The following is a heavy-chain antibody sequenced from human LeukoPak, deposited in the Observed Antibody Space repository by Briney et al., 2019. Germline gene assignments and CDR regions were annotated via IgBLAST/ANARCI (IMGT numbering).Heavy chain of an antibody. CDR1: GFTVSSNY. J-gene: IGHJ2*01. CDR2: ISGSGGST. V-gene: IGHV3-23*01. Sequence: GGSRRLSCAVSGFTVSSNYMRWVRQAPGKGLEWVSAISGSGGSTYYADSVKGRFTISRDNPKNTLYLQMNSLRAEDTAVYYCAKGDTMMGWYFDLWGRGTLVTVSS. D-gene: IGHD3-22*01. CDR3: AKGDTMMGWYFDL.